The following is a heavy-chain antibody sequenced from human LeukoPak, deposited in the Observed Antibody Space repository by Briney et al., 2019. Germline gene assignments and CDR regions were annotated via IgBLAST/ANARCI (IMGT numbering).Heavy chain of an antibody. CDR1: GFTFSSYA. Sequence: GGSLRLSCAASGFTFSSYAMSWVRQAPGKGLEWVSAISGSGGSTYYADSVKGRFTISRDNSKNTLYLQMNSLRAEDKAVYYCAKGYYDSSGYLDYWGQGTLVTVSS. J-gene: IGHJ4*02. CDR3: AKGYYDSSGYLDY. D-gene: IGHD3-22*01. CDR2: ISGSGGST. V-gene: IGHV3-23*01.